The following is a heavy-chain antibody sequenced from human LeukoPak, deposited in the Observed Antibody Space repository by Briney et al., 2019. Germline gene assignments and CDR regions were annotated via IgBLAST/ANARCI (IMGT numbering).Heavy chain of an antibody. CDR1: GGSISSNKYY. CDR2: IYYSGST. D-gene: IGHD1-26*01. J-gene: IGHJ3*02. CDR3: ATPYSGGYQGLDI. V-gene: IGHV4-39*01. Sequence: SETLSLTCTVSGGSISSNKYYWGWIRQPPGKGLEWIGSIYYSGSTYYDPTLKSRVTIFVDTSKNQFSLKLSSVTAADTAVYYCATPYSGGYQGLDIWGQGTMVTVSS.